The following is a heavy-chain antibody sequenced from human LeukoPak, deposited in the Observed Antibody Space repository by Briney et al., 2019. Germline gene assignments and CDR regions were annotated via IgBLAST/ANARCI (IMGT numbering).Heavy chain of an antibody. D-gene: IGHD6-13*01. J-gene: IGHJ4*02. CDR2: LNWNGGST. CDR1: GFTLYDYG. CDR3: ARGGKRQQLVRGIGFVY. V-gene: IGHV3-20*04. Sequence: PGGSLRLFCAASGFTLYDYGMRWVRQAPGKGLEGVSGLNWNGGSTVYADSVKGRFTISRDNAKSSLFLQMNSLRAEDTAVYYWARGGKRQQLVRGIGFVYRGQGTLATVSS.